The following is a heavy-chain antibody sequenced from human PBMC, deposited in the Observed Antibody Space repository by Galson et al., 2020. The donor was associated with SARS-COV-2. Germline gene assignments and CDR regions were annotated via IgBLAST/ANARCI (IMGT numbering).Heavy chain of an antibody. CDR1: GITFSSYW. CDR2: IYSEGSST. CDR3: ARGDMRNDFFDY. J-gene: IGHJ4*02. D-gene: IGHD3-16*01. V-gene: IGHV3-74*01. Sequence: GGSLRLSCAASGITFSSYWMHWVRQAPGKGLEWVSCIYSEGSSTSYADSVKGRFTISGDDAKNTLYLHMKSLRAEDTAVYYCARGDMRNDFFDYWGQGTLVTVSS.